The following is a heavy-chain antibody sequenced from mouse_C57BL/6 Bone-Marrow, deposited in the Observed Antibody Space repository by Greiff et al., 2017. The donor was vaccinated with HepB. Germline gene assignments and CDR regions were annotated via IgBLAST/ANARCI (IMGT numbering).Heavy chain of an antibody. D-gene: IGHD2-1*01. Sequence: QVQLQQSDAELVKPGASVKISCKVSGYTFTDHTIHWLKQRPEQGLEWIGYIYPRDGSTKYNEKFKGKATLTADTSSSTAYMPLNSLTAEDSAVYFGARGGTRPMVGGYWGQGTTLTVAT. CDR3: ARGGTRPMVGGY. V-gene: IGHV1-78*01. CDR1: GYTFTDHT. CDR2: IYPRDGST. J-gene: IGHJ2*01.